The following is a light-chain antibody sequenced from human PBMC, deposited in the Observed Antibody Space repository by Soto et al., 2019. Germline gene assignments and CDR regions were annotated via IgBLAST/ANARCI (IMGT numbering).Light chain of an antibody. Sequence: QYALTQPASVSGSPGQSITISCTGTSSDVGGYNYVSWYQQHPGKAPKLMIYDVSNRPSGVSNRFSGSKSGNTASLTISGLQAGEEADYYCSSYTTGGSLVFGGGTKLTAL. CDR1: SSDVGGYNY. CDR2: DVS. CDR3: SSYTTGGSLV. J-gene: IGLJ2*01. V-gene: IGLV2-14*01.